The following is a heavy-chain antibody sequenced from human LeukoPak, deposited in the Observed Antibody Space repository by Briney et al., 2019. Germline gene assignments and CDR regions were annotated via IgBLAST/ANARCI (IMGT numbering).Heavy chain of an antibody. CDR3: AHGLEQWLDFDY. V-gene: IGHV2-5*02. CDR2: IYWDDAK. Sequence: SGPTLVKPTQTLTLTCTFSGFSLSTSGVGVGWIRQPPGQALEWLALIYWDDAKRYSPSLKSRLTTTKDTSKNQVVLTMTNMDPVDTGTYYCAHGLEQWLDFDYWGQGILVTVSS. CDR1: GFSLSTSGVG. D-gene: IGHD6-19*01. J-gene: IGHJ4*02.